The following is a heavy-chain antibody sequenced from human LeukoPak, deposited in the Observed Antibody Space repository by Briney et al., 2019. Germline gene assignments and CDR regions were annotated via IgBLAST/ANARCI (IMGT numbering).Heavy chain of an antibody. Sequence: ASVKVSCKASGGTFSSYATSWVRQAPGQGLEWMGGLIPIFGRANYAQKLQGRVTMTTDTSTSTAYMELRSLRSDDTAVYYCARVRLLQDSSGPPFDYWGQGTLVTVSS. J-gene: IGHJ4*02. D-gene: IGHD3-22*01. V-gene: IGHV1-69*05. CDR3: ARVRLLQDSSGPPFDY. CDR2: LIPIFGRA. CDR1: GGTFSSYA.